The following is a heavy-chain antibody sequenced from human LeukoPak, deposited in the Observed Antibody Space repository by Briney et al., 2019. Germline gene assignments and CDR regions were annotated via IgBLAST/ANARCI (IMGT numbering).Heavy chain of an antibody. CDR1: GGASSGYY. J-gene: IGHJ4*02. CDR3: ARTRDGYLGY. Sequence: TSETLSLTCAAYGGASSGYYGTWIRQPPGKGLEWIGEIDHRGSTHYNPSLQSRVTISIDTSKNQFSLKVSSVTAADTALYYCARTRDGYLGYWSQGSLVTVSS. CDR2: IDHRGST. D-gene: IGHD5-24*01. V-gene: IGHV4-34*01.